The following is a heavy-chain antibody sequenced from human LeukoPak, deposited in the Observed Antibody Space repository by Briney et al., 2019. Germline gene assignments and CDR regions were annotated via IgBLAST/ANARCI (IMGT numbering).Heavy chain of an antibody. V-gene: IGHV3-23*01. CDR3: AQIYQPLLSPFDY. J-gene: IGHJ4*02. CDR2: ISGGDGAT. Sequence: PGGSLRLSCAASGFIFSNHAMTWVRQAPGKGREWVSAISGGDGATYYADSVKGRFTISRDNSKNTVYLHMSSLRADDTEIYYCAQIYQPLLSPFDYWGQGTLVAVSS. D-gene: IGHD2-2*01. CDR1: GFIFSNHA.